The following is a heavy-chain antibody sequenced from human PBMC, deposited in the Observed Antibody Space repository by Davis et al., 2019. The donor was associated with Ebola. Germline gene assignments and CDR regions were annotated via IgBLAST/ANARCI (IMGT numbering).Heavy chain of an antibody. D-gene: IGHD6-6*01. J-gene: IGHJ6*02. V-gene: IGHV3-11*01. CDR2: ISSSGSTI. Sequence: PGGSLRPSCAASGFTFSDYYMSWIGQAPGKGREWASYISSSGSTIYYADSVKGRFTISRDKAKNSLYLQMNSLRAEDTAVYYCERGERLSHPGKLGSSSKYYYYGMDVWGQGTTITVSS. CDR3: ERGERLSHPGKLGSSSKYYYYGMDV. CDR1: GFTFSDYY.